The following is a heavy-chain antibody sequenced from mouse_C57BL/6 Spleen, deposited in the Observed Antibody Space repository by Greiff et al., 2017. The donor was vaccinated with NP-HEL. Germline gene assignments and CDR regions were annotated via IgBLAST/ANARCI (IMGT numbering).Heavy chain of an antibody. CDR3: ARGGYYGSSYFYFDY. Sequence: SGPVLVKPGASVKMSCKASGYTFTDYYMNWVKQSHGKSLEWIGVINPYNGGTSYNQKFKGKATLTVDKSSSTAYMELNSLTSEDSAVYYCARGGYYGSSYFYFDYWGQGTTLTVSS. J-gene: IGHJ2*01. D-gene: IGHD1-1*01. V-gene: IGHV1-19*01. CDR2: INPYNGGT. CDR1: GYTFTDYY.